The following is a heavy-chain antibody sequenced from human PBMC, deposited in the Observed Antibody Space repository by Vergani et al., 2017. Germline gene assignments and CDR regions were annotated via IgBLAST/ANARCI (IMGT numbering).Heavy chain of an antibody. CDR3: ARQPPSTVTTAYYYGMDV. D-gene: IGHD4-11*01. Sequence: EVQLVQSGAEVKKPGESLKISCKGSGYSFTSYWIGWVRQMPGKGLEWMGIIYPGDSDTRYSPSFQGQVTISADKSINTAYLQWSSLKASDTAMYYCARQPPSTVTTAYYYGMDVWGQGTTVTVSS. J-gene: IGHJ6*02. V-gene: IGHV5-51*01. CDR2: IYPGDSDT. CDR1: GYSFTSYW.